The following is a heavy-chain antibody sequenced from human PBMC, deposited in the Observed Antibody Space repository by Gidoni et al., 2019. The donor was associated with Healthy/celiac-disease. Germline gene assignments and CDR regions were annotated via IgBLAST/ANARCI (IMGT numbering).Heavy chain of an antibody. J-gene: IGHJ6*02. CDR3: ARNPKQWLDGNYYYYGMDV. CDR2: IFSNNEK. Sequence: QVTLKESGPVLVIPTETLTLTCTVSGFSLSNARMCVSWIRQPPGKALEWLAHIFSNNEKAYSTSLKSRLTSSKDTSKSQVVLTMTNMDPVDTATYYCARNPKQWLDGNYYYYGMDVWGQGTTVTVSS. D-gene: IGHD6-19*01. CDR1: GFSLSNARMC. V-gene: IGHV2-26*01.